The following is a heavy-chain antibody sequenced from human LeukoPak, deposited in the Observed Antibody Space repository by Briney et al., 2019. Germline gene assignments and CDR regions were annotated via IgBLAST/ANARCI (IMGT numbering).Heavy chain of an antibody. D-gene: IGHD1-26*01. CDR1: GFTFSSYA. J-gene: IGHJ4*02. CDR3: AKGRGATGGPSRTFHY. Sequence: GGSLRLSCAASGFTFSSYAMSWVRQAPGKGLEWVSGISSSGDSTYYADSVKGRFTISRDNSKNTLYLQMNSLRADDTAVYYCAKGRGATGGPSRTFHYWGQGTLVTVSS. V-gene: IGHV3-23*01. CDR2: ISSSGDST.